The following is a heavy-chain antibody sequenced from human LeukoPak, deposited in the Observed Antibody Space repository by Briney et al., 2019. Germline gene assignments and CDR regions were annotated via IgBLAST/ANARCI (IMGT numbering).Heavy chain of an antibody. CDR1: GYTFTGYY. CDR3: ARGYCSGGSCYLVY. Sequence: ASVKDSCKASGYTFTGYYMHLVRQATGQGLEGMGWINPNSGGTNYAQKFQGRVTMTRDTSISTAYMELSRLRSDDTAVYYCARGYCSGGSCYLVYWGQGTLVTVSS. J-gene: IGHJ4*02. V-gene: IGHV1-2*02. CDR2: INPNSGGT. D-gene: IGHD2-15*01.